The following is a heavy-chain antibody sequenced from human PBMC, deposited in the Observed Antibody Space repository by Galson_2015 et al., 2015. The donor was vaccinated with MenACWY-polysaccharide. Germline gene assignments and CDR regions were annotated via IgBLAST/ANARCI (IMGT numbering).Heavy chain of an antibody. CDR1: GYTFTSYD. D-gene: IGHD5-18*01. J-gene: IGHJ4*02. V-gene: IGHV1-8*01. CDR3: ARGRSATAMDVTTAIFLDY. CDR2: MSPYTAKT. Sequence: SVKVSCKASGYTFTSYDINWVRQATGQGLEWMGWMSPYTAKTGYPQKFQGRVTMTRDNSISTAYMELSSLTSEDTAVYYCARGRSATAMDVTTAIFLDYGGQ.